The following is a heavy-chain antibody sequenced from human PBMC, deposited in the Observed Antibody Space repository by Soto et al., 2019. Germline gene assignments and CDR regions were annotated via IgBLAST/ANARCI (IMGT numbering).Heavy chain of an antibody. CDR1: GDSVSSNSAA. Sequence: SQTLSLTCAISGDSVSSNSAAWNCIIHSPSRFLEWLGRTYYRSKWYNDYAVSVKSRITINPDTSKNQFSLQLNSVTPEDTAVYYCARTPMEDYYDSSGTLIFDYWGQGTLVTVSS. J-gene: IGHJ4*02. D-gene: IGHD3-22*01. CDR3: ARTPMEDYYDSSGTLIFDY. V-gene: IGHV6-1*01. CDR2: TYYRSKWYN.